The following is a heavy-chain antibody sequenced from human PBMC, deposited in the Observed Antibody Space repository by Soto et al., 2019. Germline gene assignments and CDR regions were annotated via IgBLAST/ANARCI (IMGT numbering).Heavy chain of an antibody. J-gene: IGHJ6*02. CDR1: GYTFTSCG. Sequence: ASVKVSCKASGYTFTSCGISGVRQAAGQGLEQSGLISAYTGTTKYAQPLPGKVTMTPDTSTRKAYMELRSLRSADTAVSYCASGMDVWGQGTPVPVYS. CDR3: ASGMDV. V-gene: IGHV1-18*01. CDR2: ISAYTGTT.